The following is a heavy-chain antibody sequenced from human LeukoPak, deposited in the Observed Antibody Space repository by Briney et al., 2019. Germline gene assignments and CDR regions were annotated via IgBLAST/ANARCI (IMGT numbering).Heavy chain of an antibody. Sequence: VKVSCKASGYTFTGYYMHWVRQAPGQGLEWMGWINPNSGGTNYAQKFQGRVTMTRDTSISTAYMELSRLRSDDTAVYYCARDGHYDSSGYYSESWGQGTLVTVSS. D-gene: IGHD3-22*01. J-gene: IGHJ5*02. CDR1: GYTFTGYY. CDR2: INPNSGGT. CDR3: ARDGHYDSSGYYSES. V-gene: IGHV1-2*02.